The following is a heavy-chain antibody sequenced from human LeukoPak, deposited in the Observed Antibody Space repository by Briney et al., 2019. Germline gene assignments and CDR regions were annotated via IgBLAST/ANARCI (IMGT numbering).Heavy chain of an antibody. V-gene: IGHV1-46*01. CDR2: INPTGGST. CDR3: ARAEWSLGGHDAFDI. CDR1: GYTFTNYY. J-gene: IGHJ3*02. Sequence: ASVKVSCKASGYTFTNYYIHWVRQAPGQGLEWMGIINPTGGSTIYAQRFQGRVTMTRDKSTSSVYMDLSTLTSEDTAVYYCARAEWSLGGHDAFDIWGQGTMVTVSS. D-gene: IGHD3-3*01.